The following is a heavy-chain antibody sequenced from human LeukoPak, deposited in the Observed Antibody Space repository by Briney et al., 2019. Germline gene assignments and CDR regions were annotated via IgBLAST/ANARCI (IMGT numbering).Heavy chain of an antibody. CDR3: ARPFPNGMVRGVIPDAYYMDV. V-gene: IGHV4-34*01. CDR2: INHSGST. CDR1: GGSFSGYY. D-gene: IGHD3-10*01. J-gene: IGHJ6*03. Sequence: PSETLSLTCAVYGGSFSGYYWSWIRQPPGKGLEWIGEINHSGSTNYNPSLKSRVTISVDTSKNQFSLKLSSVTAADTAVYYCARPFPNGMVRGVIPDAYYMDVWGKGTTVTISS.